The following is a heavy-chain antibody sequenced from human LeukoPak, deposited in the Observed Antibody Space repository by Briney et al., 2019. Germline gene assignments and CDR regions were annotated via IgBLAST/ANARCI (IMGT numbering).Heavy chain of an antibody. D-gene: IGHD3-10*01. V-gene: IGHV4-34*01. CDR3: ARLAGDGSGSYYNPFDY. Sequence: SETLSLTCAVYIDSFSGYHWSWIRQSPGKGLEWIGEIDHSGNTKYNPSLKSRVTISVDTSKNQFSLKLSSVTAADTAVYYCARLAGDGSGSYYNPFDYWGQGTLVTVSS. J-gene: IGHJ4*02. CDR2: IDHSGNT. CDR1: IDSFSGYH.